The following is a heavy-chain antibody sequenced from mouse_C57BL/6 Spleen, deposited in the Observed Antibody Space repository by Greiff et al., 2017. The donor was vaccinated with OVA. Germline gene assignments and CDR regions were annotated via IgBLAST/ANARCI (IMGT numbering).Heavy chain of an antibody. J-gene: IGHJ3*01. D-gene: IGHD4-1*02. Sequence: EVQGVESGGGLVQPGGSMKLSCAASGFTFSDAWMDWVRQSPEKGLEWVAEIRNKANNHATYYAESVKGRFTISRDDSKSSVYLQMNSLRAEDTGIYYCTRDNFAWFAYWGQGTLVTVSA. CDR1: GFTFSDAW. CDR3: TRDNFAWFAY. CDR2: IRNKANNHAT. V-gene: IGHV6-6*01.